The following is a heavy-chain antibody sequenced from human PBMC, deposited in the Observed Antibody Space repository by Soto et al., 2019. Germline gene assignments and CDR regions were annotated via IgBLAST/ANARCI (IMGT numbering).Heavy chain of an antibody. V-gene: IGHV4-4*07. CDR3: ARVRQNPAWYYYDSSGYFDY. CDR1: GGSISSYY. J-gene: IGHJ4*02. D-gene: IGHD3-22*01. CDR2: IYTSGST. Sequence: PSETLSLTCTVSGGSISSYYWSWIRQPAGKGLEWIGRIYTSGSTNYNPSLKSRVTMSVDTSKNQFSLKLSSVTAADTAVYYCARVRQNPAWYYYDSSGYFDYWGQGTLVTVSS.